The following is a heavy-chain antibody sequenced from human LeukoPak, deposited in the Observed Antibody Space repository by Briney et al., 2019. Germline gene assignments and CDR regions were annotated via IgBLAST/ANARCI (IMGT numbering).Heavy chain of an antibody. CDR2: ISGSGDGT. Sequence: GGSLRLSCAASGFTFSSYAMSWVRQAPGKGLEWVSAISGSGDGTYYADSVKGRFTISRDNSKNTLYLQMNSLRAEDTAVYYCARPYDSSGWYAFDIRGQGTMVTVSS. J-gene: IGHJ3*02. V-gene: IGHV3-23*01. CDR3: ARPYDSSGWYAFDI. CDR1: GFTFSSYA. D-gene: IGHD3-22*01.